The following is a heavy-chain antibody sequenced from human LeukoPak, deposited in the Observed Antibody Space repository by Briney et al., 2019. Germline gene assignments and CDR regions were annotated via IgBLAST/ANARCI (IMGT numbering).Heavy chain of an antibody. V-gene: IGHV3-74*01. J-gene: IGHJ4*02. CDR2: INSDATST. CDR3: VRGSPGYSSSWHAY. Sequence: GGSLRLSCVVSGATFSNLWMHWVRQAPGKGLVWVSRINSDATSTSYADSVRGRFTISRDDAKNTMYLQMNSLRAEDTAMYYCVRGSPGYSSSWHAYWGQGTLVTVSS. D-gene: IGHD6-13*01. CDR1: GATFSNLW.